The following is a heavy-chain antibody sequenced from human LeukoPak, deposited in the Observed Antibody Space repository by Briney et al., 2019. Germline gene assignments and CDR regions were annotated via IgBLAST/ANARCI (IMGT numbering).Heavy chain of an antibody. CDR2: IYTSGST. CDR1: GGSISSGSYY. CDR3: ARLHDYGDFYYFDY. J-gene: IGHJ4*02. Sequence: PSQTLSLTCTVSGGSISSGSYYWSWIRQPAVKGVEWIGRIYTSGSTNYNPSLKSRVTISVDTSKNQFSLKLSSVTAADTAVYYCARLHDYGDFYYFDYWGQGTLVTVSS. V-gene: IGHV4-61*02. D-gene: IGHD4-17*01.